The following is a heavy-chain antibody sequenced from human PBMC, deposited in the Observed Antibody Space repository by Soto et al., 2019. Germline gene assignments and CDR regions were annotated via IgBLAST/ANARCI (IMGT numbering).Heavy chain of an antibody. V-gene: IGHV1-3*01. CDR3: ARESNHYQDFFQN. J-gene: IGHJ4*02. D-gene: IGHD2-2*01. CDR1: GYPFPSFE. CDR2: ISNAGSGNT. Sequence: ASVKVSCKTSGYPFPSFEVHWIRQAPGQRPEWMGGISNAGSGNTKYSQKFQDRLTITGDKRATTVYMALSSLTSEDPATYYCARESNHYQDFFQNWGQGTRVTVSS.